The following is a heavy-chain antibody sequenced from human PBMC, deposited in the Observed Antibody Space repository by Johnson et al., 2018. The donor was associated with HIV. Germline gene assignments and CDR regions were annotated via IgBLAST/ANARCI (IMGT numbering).Heavy chain of an antibody. Sequence: QVQLVESGGGVVQPGGSLRLSCAASGFTFSSYGMHWVRQAPGKGLEWVAFIRYDGSNKYYADSVKGRFTISRDNSKNTLYLQMNGLRIESTAIYYCARRMKAVAHHDAFDIWGQGTMVTVSS. CDR2: IRYDGSNK. CDR3: ARRMKAVAHHDAFDI. V-gene: IGHV3-30*02. CDR1: GFTFSSYG. J-gene: IGHJ3*02. D-gene: IGHD6-19*01.